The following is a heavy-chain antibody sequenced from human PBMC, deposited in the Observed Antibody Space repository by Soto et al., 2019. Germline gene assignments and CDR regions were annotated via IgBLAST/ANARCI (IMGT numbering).Heavy chain of an antibody. CDR1: GFTFSSYW. Sequence: EVQLVESGGGLVQPGGSLRLSCVASGFTFSSYWMSWVRQSPEKGLEWVANINQDGSGKYHVGSVKGRFTISRDNAKNSLYLQMGSLRDEDTAVYYCARVPLVTSRYYFDFWGQGTLVTVSS. J-gene: IGHJ4*02. CDR3: ARVPLVTSRYYFDF. D-gene: IGHD2-2*01. V-gene: IGHV3-7*01. CDR2: INQDGSGK.